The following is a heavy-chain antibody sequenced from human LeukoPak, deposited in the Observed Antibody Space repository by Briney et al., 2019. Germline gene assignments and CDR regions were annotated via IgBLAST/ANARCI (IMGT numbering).Heavy chain of an antibody. D-gene: IGHD3-22*01. CDR2: ISSSSSYI. Sequence: GGSLRLSCAASGFTLSSYSMNWVRQAPGKGLEWVSSISSSSSYIYYADSVKGRFTISRDNAKSSLYLQMNSLRAEDTAVYYCARDYSDSSGYYPHPLDAFDIWGQGTMVTVSS. V-gene: IGHV3-21*01. CDR3: ARDYSDSSGYYPHPLDAFDI. CDR1: GFTLSSYS. J-gene: IGHJ3*02.